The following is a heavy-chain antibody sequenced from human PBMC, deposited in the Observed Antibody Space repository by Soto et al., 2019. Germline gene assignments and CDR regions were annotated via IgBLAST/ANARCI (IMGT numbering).Heavy chain of an antibody. D-gene: IGHD1-26*01. CDR2: ISAYNGNT. CDR3: ARQSTRAADVVGATTGGPADLDY. CDR1: GYTFTSYG. J-gene: IGHJ4*02. Sequence: QVQLVQSGAEVKKPGASVKVSCKASGYTFTSYGISWVRQAPGQGLEWMGWISAYNGNTNYAQKLQGRVTMTTDTSTSTAYLELRSLRSDDTAVYYCARQSTRAADVVGATTGGPADLDYWGQGTLVTVSS. V-gene: IGHV1-18*01.